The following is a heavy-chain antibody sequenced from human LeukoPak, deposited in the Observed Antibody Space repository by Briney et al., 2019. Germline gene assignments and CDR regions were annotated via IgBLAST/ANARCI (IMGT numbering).Heavy chain of an antibody. Sequence: GASVKVSCKASGYTFTSYYMYWVRQAPGQGLEWMGIINPNRGSTSYAQKFQGRVTMTRDMSTSTVYMELSSLRAEDTAVYYCARDWYYYDSSGYLRGSYWYFDLWGRGTLVTVSS. CDR1: GYTFTSYY. V-gene: IGHV1-46*01. D-gene: IGHD3-22*01. J-gene: IGHJ2*01. CDR2: INPNRGST. CDR3: ARDWYYYDSSGYLRGSYWYFDL.